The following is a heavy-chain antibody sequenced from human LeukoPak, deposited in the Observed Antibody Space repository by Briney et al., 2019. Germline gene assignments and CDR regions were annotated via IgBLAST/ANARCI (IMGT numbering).Heavy chain of an antibody. CDR1: GGSISSGDYY. D-gene: IGHD5-18*01. CDR3: AREADTAMVTDY. Sequence: PSETLSLTCTVSGGSISSGDYYWSWIRQPPGKGLEWIGYIYYSGSTYYNPPLKSRVTISVDTSKNQFSLKLSSVTAADAAVYYCAREADTAMVTDYWGQGTLVTVSS. J-gene: IGHJ4*02. CDR2: IYYSGST. V-gene: IGHV4-30-4*01.